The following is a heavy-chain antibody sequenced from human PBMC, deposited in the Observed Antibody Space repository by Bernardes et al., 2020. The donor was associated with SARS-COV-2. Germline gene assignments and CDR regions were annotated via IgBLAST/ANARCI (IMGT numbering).Heavy chain of an antibody. V-gene: IGHV4-4*07. CDR2: IYTSGST. CDR3: ARESYDFWSGYYDVPYYYYYMDV. Sequence: SETLSLTCTVSGGSISSYYWSWIRQPAGKGLEWIGRIYTSGSTNYNPSLKSRVTMSVDTSKNQFSLKLSPVTAADTAVYYCARESYDFWSGYYDVPYYYYYMDVWGKGTTVTVSS. J-gene: IGHJ6*03. D-gene: IGHD3-3*01. CDR1: GGSISSYY.